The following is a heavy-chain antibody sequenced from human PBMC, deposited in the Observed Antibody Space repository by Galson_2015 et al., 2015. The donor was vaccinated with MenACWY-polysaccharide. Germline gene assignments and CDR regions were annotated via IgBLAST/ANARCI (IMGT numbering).Heavy chain of an antibody. CDR3: AKEMRYYDSSAVNGFAFDI. D-gene: IGHD3-22*01. CDR1: GFTFSSYG. Sequence: SLRLSCAASGFTFSSYGMHWVRQAPGKGLEWVAVISYDGSNKYYADSVKGRFTISRDNSKNTLYLQMNSLRAEDTAVYYSAKEMRYYDSSAVNGFAFDIWGQGTMVTVSS. V-gene: IGHV3-30*18. J-gene: IGHJ3*02. CDR2: ISYDGSNK.